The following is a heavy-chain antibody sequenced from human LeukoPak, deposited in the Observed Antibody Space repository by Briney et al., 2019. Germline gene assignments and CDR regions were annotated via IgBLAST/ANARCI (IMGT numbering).Heavy chain of an antibody. V-gene: IGHV4-59*01. D-gene: IGHD3-22*01. CDR1: GGSISSYY. J-gene: IGHJ3*02. CDR2: IYYSGST. CDR3: ARDTYYYDSSGYWPAFDI. Sequence: PSETLSLTCTVSGGSISSYYWSWIRQPPGKGLEWIGYIYYSGSTNYNPSLKSRVTISVDTSKNQFSLKLSSVTAADTAVYYCARDTYYYDSSGYWPAFDIWGQGTMVTVSS.